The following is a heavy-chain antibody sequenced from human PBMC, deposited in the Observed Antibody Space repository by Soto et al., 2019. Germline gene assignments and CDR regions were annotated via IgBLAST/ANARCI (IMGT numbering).Heavy chain of an antibody. D-gene: IGHD5-18*01. J-gene: IGHJ4*02. V-gene: IGHV4-34*01. CDR1: GGSFSGYY. CDR3: ARVARGYSYGPRGYYLDY. CDR2: INHSGST. Sequence: SETLSLTCAVYGGSFSGYYWSWIRQPPGKGLEWSGEINHSGSTNYNPSLKSRVTISVDTSKNQFSLKLSSVTAADTAVYYCARVARGYSYGPRGYYLDYWGQGTLVTVSS.